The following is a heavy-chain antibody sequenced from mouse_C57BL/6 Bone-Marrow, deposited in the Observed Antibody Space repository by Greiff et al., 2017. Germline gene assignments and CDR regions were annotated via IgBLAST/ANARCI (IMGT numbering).Heavy chain of an antibody. Sequence: EVKVVESGGGLVKPGGSLKLSCAASGFTFSDYGMHWVRQAPEKGLEWVAYISSGSSTIYYADTVKGRFTISRANAKNTLFLQMTSLRSEDTAMYYCARGPNWVYAMDYWGQGTSVTVSS. V-gene: IGHV5-17*01. CDR3: ARGPNWVYAMDY. CDR2: ISSGSSTI. J-gene: IGHJ4*01. D-gene: IGHD4-1*01. CDR1: GFTFSDYG.